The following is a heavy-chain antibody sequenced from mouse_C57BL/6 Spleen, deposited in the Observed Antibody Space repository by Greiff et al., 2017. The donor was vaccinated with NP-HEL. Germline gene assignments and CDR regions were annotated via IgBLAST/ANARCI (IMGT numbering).Heavy chain of an antibody. V-gene: IGHV14-4*01. D-gene: IGHD1-1*02. Sequence: VQLKQSGAELVRPGASVNLSCTASGFNIKDDYMHWVKQRPEQGLEWIGWIDPENGDTEYASKFQGKATITADTSSNTVYLQLGSLTSEDTAVYYSTTRGKGGMAYWGQGTSVTVSS. CDR1: GFNIKDDY. CDR2: IDPENGDT. CDR3: TTRGKGGMAY. J-gene: IGHJ4*01.